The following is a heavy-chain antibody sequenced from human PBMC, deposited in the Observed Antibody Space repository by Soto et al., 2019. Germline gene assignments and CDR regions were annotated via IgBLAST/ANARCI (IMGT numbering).Heavy chain of an antibody. J-gene: IGHJ6*02. Sequence: QPGGSLRLSCAASGFTFSSYSMNWVRQAPGKGLEWVSYISSSSSTIYYADSVKGRFTISRDNAKNSLYLQMNSLRDEDTAVYYCARGVGITIFGVVIPQYYYYHYGMDVWGQGTTVTVSS. CDR3: ARGVGITIFGVVIPQYYYYHYGMDV. CDR2: ISSSSSTI. CDR1: GFTFSSYS. V-gene: IGHV3-48*02. D-gene: IGHD3-3*01.